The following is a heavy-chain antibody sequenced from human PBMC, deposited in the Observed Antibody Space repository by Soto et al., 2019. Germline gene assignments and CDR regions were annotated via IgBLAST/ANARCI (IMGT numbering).Heavy chain of an antibody. CDR3: AREDSSSGGGDFDY. Sequence: GASVKVSCKASGYTFPSYYMHWVRPAPGQRLERMGGINPSGGKTRYAQKLQDRVTMTRDTSTRTVYMELSSLRSEDTAVYYCAREDSSSGGGDFDYWGQGTLVTVSS. J-gene: IGHJ4*02. CDR2: INPSGGKT. V-gene: IGHV1-46*01. D-gene: IGHD6-6*01. CDR1: GYTFPSYY.